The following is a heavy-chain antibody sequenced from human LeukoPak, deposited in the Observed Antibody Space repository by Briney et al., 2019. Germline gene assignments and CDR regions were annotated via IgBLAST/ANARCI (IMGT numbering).Heavy chain of an antibody. CDR1: GYTFTSYD. D-gene: IGHD3-3*01. V-gene: IGHV1-8*01. CDR3: ARGRPNYDFWSGYLHYYYYGMDV. Sequence: ASVKVSCKASGYTFTSYDIDWVRQATGQGLEWMGWMNPNSGNTGYAQKFQGRVTMTRNTSISTAYMELSSLRSEDTAVYYCARGRPNYDFWSGYLHYYYYGMDVWGQGTTVTVSS. CDR2: MNPNSGNT. J-gene: IGHJ6*02.